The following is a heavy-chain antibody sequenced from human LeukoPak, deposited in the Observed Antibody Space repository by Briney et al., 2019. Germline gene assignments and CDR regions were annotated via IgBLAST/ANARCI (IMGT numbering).Heavy chain of an antibody. CDR1: GYTFTGYY. CDR2: INPNSGGT. J-gene: IGHJ5*02. V-gene: IGHV1-2*02. CDR3: ARGPYCSSTSCSYRNWLDP. D-gene: IGHD2-2*01. Sequence: ASVKVSCKASGYTFTGYYMHWVRQAPGQGLEWMGWINPNSGGTNYAQKFQGRVTMTRDTSISTAYMELSRLRSDDTAVYYCARGPYCSSTSCSYRNWLDPWGQGTLVTVSS.